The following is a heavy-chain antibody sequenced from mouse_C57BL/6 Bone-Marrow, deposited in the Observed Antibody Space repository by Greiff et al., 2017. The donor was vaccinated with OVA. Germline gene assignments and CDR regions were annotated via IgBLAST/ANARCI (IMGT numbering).Heavy chain of an antibody. CDR2: INPSNGGT. V-gene: IGHV1-53*01. CDR3: ARWGRWFSGGFAY. J-gene: IGHJ3*01. Sequence: QVQLQQPGTELVKPGASVKLSCKASGYTFTSYWMHWVKQRPGQGLEWIGNINPSNGGTNYNEMFTSKATLTDDKSSSTAYMQLSSLTAEDSAVYYCARWGRWFSGGFAYWGQGTLVTVSA. CDR1: GYTFTSYW. D-gene: IGHD2-3*01.